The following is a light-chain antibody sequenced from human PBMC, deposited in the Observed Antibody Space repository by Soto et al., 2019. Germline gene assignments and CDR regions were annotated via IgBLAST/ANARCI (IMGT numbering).Light chain of an antibody. Sequence: QSALTQPPSASGSPGQSVTISCTGTSSDVGAYNSVSWYQQYPGKAPKLVIYLVTQRPSGVPDRFSGSKSGNTASLTVSRLQAEDEADYYCSSYAGNNNLIFGAGTKVTVL. CDR1: SSDVGAYNS. CDR2: LVT. V-gene: IGLV2-8*01. CDR3: SSYAGNNNLI. J-gene: IGLJ2*01.